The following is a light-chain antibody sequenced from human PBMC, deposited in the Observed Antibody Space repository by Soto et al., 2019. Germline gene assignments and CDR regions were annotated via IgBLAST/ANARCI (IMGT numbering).Light chain of an antibody. CDR2: GAS. J-gene: IGKJ1*01. V-gene: IGKV3-20*01. CDR1: QSVSSSY. Sequence: IVLTQSPGTLSLSPGGRATLSCRASQSVSSSYLAWYQHKPGQAPRLLIYGASSRATGIPDRFSGSGTGTDFTLTISRLEPEDFAVYYCQQYGASPRTFGQGTKVDIK. CDR3: QQYGASPRT.